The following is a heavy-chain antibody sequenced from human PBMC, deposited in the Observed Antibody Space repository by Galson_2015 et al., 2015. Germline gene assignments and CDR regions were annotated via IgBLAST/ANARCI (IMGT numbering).Heavy chain of an antibody. Sequence: ETLSLTCAVYGGSFSGYSWSWIRQPPGQGLEWIGEINRSGSTKYNPSLKSRVAISMDTSKNQVSLRLNSVTAADTAVYYCAREWGSPGGDQYYGLDLWGQGTTVTVSS. CDR3: AREWGSPGGDQYYGLDL. CDR1: GGSFSGYS. D-gene: IGHD1-26*01. V-gene: IGHV4-34*01. J-gene: IGHJ6*02. CDR2: INRSGST.